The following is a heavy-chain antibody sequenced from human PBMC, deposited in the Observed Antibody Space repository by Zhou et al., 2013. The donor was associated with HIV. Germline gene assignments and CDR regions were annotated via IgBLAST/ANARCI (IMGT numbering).Heavy chain of an antibody. CDR2: MNPNSGNT. D-gene: IGHD5-12*01. Sequence: QVHLVQSGAEVKEPGASVKLSCKTEYSFTGYYMHWVRQAPGQGLEWMGWMNPNSGNTGYAQKFQGRVTITRNTSISTAYMELSSLRSEDTAVYYCARGLDIVATQYIHYYYYMDVWGERDHGHRLL. CDR3: ARGLDIVATQYIHYYYYMDV. V-gene: IGHV1-8*03. CDR1: EYSFTGYY. J-gene: IGHJ6*03.